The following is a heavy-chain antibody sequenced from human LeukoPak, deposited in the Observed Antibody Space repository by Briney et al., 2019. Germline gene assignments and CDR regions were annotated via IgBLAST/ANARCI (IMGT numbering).Heavy chain of an antibody. V-gene: IGHV3-30*03. Sequence: GGSLRLSCAASGFTFSSYSMNWVRQAPGKGLEWVAVISYDGSNKYYADSVKGRFTISRDNSKNTLYMQMNSLRAEDTAVYYCASLGYGSGSYYSDYWGQGTLVTVSP. D-gene: IGHD3-10*01. CDR2: ISYDGSNK. CDR3: ASLGYGSGSYYSDY. J-gene: IGHJ4*02. CDR1: GFTFSSYS.